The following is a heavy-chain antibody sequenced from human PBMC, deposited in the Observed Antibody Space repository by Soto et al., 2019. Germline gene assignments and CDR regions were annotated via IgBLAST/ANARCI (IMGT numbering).Heavy chain of an antibody. CDR2: IMPVFPTP. CDR1: GGTFRTSA. CDR3: AREKDRQQLGGNYYYVMDV. D-gene: IGHD3-3*02. Sequence: QVQLGQSGAEVKKPGSSVRVSCKTSGGTFRTSAISWVRQAPGQGLEWMGGIMPVFPTPDYAQKFQGRVNITADKSTSTAYMELSSLRSEDTAVYYCAREKDRQQLGGNYYYVMDVWGQGTTVTVSS. V-gene: IGHV1-69*14. J-gene: IGHJ6*02.